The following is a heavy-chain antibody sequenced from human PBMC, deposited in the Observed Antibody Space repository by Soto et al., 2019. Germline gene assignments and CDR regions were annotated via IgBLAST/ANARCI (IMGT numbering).Heavy chain of an antibody. Sequence: QVQLQEAGPGLVKPSQTLSLTCPVSGGSISRGGYYWSGIRQHPGKGLEWIGYIYYSGSTYYNPSLKSRVTISVDTSKNQFSLKLSSVTAADTAVYYGARAHLRVTIEWDYYYGMDVWGQGTTVTVSS. CDR1: GGSISRGGYY. V-gene: IGHV4-31*03. CDR3: ARAHLRVTIEWDYYYGMDV. J-gene: IGHJ6*02. CDR2: IYYSGST. D-gene: IGHD4-4*01.